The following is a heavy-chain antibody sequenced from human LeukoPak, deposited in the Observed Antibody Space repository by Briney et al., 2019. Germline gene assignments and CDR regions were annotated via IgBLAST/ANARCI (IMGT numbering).Heavy chain of an antibody. D-gene: IGHD6-19*01. CDR1: GFTFSSYA. CDR3: AKDRRLAVAGTFGP. J-gene: IGHJ5*02. V-gene: IGHV3-23*01. Sequence: PGGPLRLSCAASGFTFSSYAMSWVRQAPGKGLEWVSAISVSGGSPYYAESVKGRFTISRDNSKNTLYLQMNSLRAEDTAVYYCAKDRRLAVAGTFGPWGQGTLVTVSS. CDR2: ISVSGGSP.